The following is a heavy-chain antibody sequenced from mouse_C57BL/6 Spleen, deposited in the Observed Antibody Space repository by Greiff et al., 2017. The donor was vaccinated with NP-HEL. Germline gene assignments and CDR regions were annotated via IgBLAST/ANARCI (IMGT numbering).Heavy chain of an antibody. CDR1: GYTFTSYW. Sequence: QVQLQQSGAELVKPGASVKMSCKASGYTFTSYWITWVKQRPGQGLEWIGDIYPGSGSTNYNEKFKSKATLTVDTSSSTAYMQLSSLTSEDSAVYYCARRGFTTVVAPYYAMDYWGQGTSVTVSS. CDR3: ARRGFTTVVAPYYAMDY. D-gene: IGHD1-1*01. CDR2: IYPGSGST. J-gene: IGHJ4*01. V-gene: IGHV1-55*01.